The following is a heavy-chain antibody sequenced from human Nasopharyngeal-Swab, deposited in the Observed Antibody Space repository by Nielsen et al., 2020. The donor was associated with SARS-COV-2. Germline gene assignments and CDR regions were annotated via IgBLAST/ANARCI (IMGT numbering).Heavy chain of an antibody. CDR2: IYPGDFDV. Sequence: GESLKISCKASGYDFTKYWIGWVRQMPGKGLEWMGIIYPGDFDVRYSPSFQGQVTISADRSISTAYLQWSSLKASDTAMYYCARHPDWGDAFSIWGQGTMVTVSS. V-gene: IGHV5-51*01. J-gene: IGHJ3*02. CDR1: GYDFTKYW. D-gene: IGHD7-27*01. CDR3: ARHPDWGDAFSI.